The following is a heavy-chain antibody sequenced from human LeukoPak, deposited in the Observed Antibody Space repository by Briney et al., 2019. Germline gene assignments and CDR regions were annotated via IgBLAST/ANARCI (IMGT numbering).Heavy chain of an antibody. Sequence: SETLSPTCTVSGGSISGSYWSWIRQPAGKGLEWIGRIYTSGSTNYNPSLKSRVTISVDTSKNQFSLKLSSVTAADTAVYYCARDRPLSGSYYGFDYWGQGTLVTVSS. CDR2: IYTSGST. CDR3: ARDRPLSGSYYGFDY. CDR1: GGSISGSY. D-gene: IGHD1-26*01. V-gene: IGHV4-4*07. J-gene: IGHJ4*02.